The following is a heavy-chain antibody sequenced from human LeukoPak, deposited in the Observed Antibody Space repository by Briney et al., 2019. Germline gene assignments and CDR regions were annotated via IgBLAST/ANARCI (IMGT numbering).Heavy chain of an antibody. V-gene: IGHV1-18*01. J-gene: IGHJ4*02. CDR3: AGDKAVYCSGGSCYGTTDY. D-gene: IGHD2-15*01. Sequence: GASVKVSCKASGYTFTSYSISWVRQAPGQGLEWMGWISAYNGNTNYAQKLQGRVTMTTDTSTSTAYMELRSLRSDDTAVYYCAGDKAVYCSGGSCYGTTDYWGQGTLVTVSS. CDR2: ISAYNGNT. CDR1: GYTFTSYS.